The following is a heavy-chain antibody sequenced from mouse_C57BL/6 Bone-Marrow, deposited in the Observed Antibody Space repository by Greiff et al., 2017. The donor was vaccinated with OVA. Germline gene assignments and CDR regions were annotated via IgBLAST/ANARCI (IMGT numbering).Heavy chain of an antibody. J-gene: IGHJ4*01. Sequence: QVQLQQSGAELVRPGASVTLSCKASGYTFTDYEMHWVKQTPVHGLDWIGAIDPETGGTAYNQTFKGKAILTADKSSSTAYMELRSLTSEDSAVYYCTRFDYDGGAMDYWGQGTSVTVSS. CDR2: IDPETGGT. D-gene: IGHD2-4*01. CDR1: GYTFTDYE. CDR3: TRFDYDGGAMDY. V-gene: IGHV1-15*01.